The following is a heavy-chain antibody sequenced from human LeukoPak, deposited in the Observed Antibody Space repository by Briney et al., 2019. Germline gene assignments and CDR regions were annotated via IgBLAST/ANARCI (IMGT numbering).Heavy chain of an antibody. CDR2: ISGGGGST. J-gene: IGHJ6*03. D-gene: IGHD1-14*01. V-gene: IGHV3-23*01. CDR3: AKGAAERKIHYYMDV. Sequence: GGTLRLSCAASGFTFSSYGMSWVRQAPGKGLEGVSAISGGGGSTYYADSVKGRFTISRDNSKNTLYLQMNSLRAEDTAVYYWAKGAAERKIHYYMDVWGKGPTVTISS. CDR1: GFTFSSYG.